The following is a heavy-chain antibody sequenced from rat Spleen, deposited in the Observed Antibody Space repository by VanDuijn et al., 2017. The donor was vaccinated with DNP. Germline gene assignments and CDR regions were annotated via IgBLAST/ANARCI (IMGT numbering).Heavy chain of an antibody. CDR1: GFTFSDYN. D-gene: IGHD4-3*01. Sequence: EVQLVESGGGLVQPGRSLKLSCAASGFTFSDYNMAWVRQAPKKGLEWVATISYDGSSTYYRDSVKGRFTISRDNAKSTLYLQMNSLRSEDMATYYCARLGYYFDYWGQGVMVTVSS. CDR2: ISYDGSST. V-gene: IGHV5-7*01. CDR3: ARLGYYFDY. J-gene: IGHJ2*01.